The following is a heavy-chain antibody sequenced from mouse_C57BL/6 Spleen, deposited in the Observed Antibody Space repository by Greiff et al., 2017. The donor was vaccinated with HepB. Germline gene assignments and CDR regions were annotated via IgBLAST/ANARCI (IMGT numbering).Heavy chain of an antibody. D-gene: IGHD2-4*01. J-gene: IGHJ4*01. V-gene: IGHV5-9-1*02. CDR3: TRERRAYDYDEGSYAMDY. CDR1: GFTFSSYA. CDR2: ISSGGDYI. Sequence: EVNVVESGEGLVKPGGSLKLSCAASGFTFSSYAMSWVRQTPEKRLEWVAYISSGGDYIYYADTVKGRFTISRDNARNTLYLQMSSLKSEDTAMYYCTRERRAYDYDEGSYAMDYWGQGTSVTVYS.